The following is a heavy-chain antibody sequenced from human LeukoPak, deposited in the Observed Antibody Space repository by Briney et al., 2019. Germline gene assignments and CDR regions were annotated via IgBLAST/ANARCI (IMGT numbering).Heavy chain of an antibody. CDR1: GFTFSSYD. CDR2: ISGSGGRT. Sequence: GGSLRLSCAASGFTFSSYDMSWVRQGPGKGLEWVSTISGSGGRTYYADSVKGRFTISRDNAKNTLYVQMNSLRAEDTAVYYCANEVSFDYWGQGTLVPVSS. V-gene: IGHV3-23*01. CDR3: ANEVSFDY. J-gene: IGHJ4*02.